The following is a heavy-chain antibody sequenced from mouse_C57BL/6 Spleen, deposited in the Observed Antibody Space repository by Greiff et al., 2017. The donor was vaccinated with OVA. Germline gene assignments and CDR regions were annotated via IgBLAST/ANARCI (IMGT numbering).Heavy chain of an antibody. J-gene: IGHJ2*01. V-gene: IGHV1-61*01. CDR2: IYPSDSET. CDR1: GYTFTSYW. CDR3: ARRVLQGDY. Sequence: VQLQQPGAELVRPGSSVKLSCKASGYTFTSYWMDWVKQRPGQGLEWIGNIYPSDSETHYNQKFKDKATLTVDKSSSTAYMQLSSLTSEDSAVYYCARRVLQGDYWGQGTTLTVSS. D-gene: IGHD2-14*01.